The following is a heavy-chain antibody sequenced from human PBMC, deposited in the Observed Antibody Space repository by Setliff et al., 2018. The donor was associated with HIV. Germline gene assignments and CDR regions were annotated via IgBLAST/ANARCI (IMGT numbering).Heavy chain of an antibody. D-gene: IGHD3-3*01. V-gene: IGHV4-39*01. Sequence: PSETLSLTCTVSGGSINSTSYYWGCIRQPPGNGLEWIGSIYHTGSTYYKPSLKSRVTIPVDTSKNQFSLRLSSVAAGDTAVYYCARSIVPVASGYYYFEYWGQGTLVTGAS. CDR3: ARSIVPVASGYYYFEY. CDR1: GGSINSTSYY. CDR2: IYHTGST. J-gene: IGHJ4*02.